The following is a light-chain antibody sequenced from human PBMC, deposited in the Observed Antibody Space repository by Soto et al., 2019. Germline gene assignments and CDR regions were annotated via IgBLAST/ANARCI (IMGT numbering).Light chain of an antibody. CDR2: GAS. J-gene: IGKJ1*01. Sequence: EIVMTQSPATLSGSPGERATLSCRASQSVFSKLAWYQQKAGQTPRLLIYGASTRATGIPARFSGSGSGTEFTPTTTRLQSEDFAVYYCQQYNNGGTFGQGTKVEI. CDR3: QQYNNGGT. CDR1: QSVFSK. V-gene: IGKV3-15*01.